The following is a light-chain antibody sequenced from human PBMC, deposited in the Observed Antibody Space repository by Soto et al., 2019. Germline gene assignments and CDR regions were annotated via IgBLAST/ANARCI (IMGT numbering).Light chain of an antibody. CDR1: SSVVAAYNY. CDR3: SSYTSGGNYV. CDR2: DVS. V-gene: IGLV2-14*03. Sequence: QSVLTQPASVSGSPGQSITISCTGTSSVVAAYNYVSWYQQHPGKAPKLMVYDVSNRPSGASNRFSGSKSGNTASLTISGLQAEDEADYYRSSYTSGGNYVFGTGTKVTVL. J-gene: IGLJ1*01.